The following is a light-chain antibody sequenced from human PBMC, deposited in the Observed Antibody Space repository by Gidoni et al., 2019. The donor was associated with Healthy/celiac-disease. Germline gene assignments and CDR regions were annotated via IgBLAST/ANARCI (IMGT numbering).Light chain of an antibody. CDR1: SSDVGGYNY. CDR2: EVS. J-gene: IGLJ2*01. V-gene: IGLV2-14*01. Sequence: QSALTQPASVSGSPGQSITLSCTGTSSDVGGYNYVSWYQQHPGKAPKLMIYEVSNRPAGVSNRFSGSKSGNTASLTISGLQAEDEADYYCSSYTSSSTSFGGGTKLTVL. CDR3: SSYTSSSTS.